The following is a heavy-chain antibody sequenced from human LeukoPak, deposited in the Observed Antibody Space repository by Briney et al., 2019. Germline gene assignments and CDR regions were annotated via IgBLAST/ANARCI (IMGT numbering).Heavy chain of an antibody. CDR2: IYTSGST. V-gene: IGHV4-4*07. Sequence: PSETLSLTCTVSGGSISSYYWSWIRQPAGKGLEWIGRIYTSGSTNYNPSLKSRVTMSVDTSKNQFSLKLSSVTAADTAVYYCARDHCSGGSCYSHYFDYWGQGTLVTVSS. CDR3: ARDHCSGGSCYSHYFDY. D-gene: IGHD2-15*01. J-gene: IGHJ4*02. CDR1: GGSISSYY.